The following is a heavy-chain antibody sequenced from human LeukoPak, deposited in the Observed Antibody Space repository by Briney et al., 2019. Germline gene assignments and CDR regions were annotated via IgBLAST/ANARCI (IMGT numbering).Heavy chain of an antibody. J-gene: IGHJ4*02. V-gene: IGHV3-30*18. CDR3: AKDSSVLRYFDWLLQDFFDY. D-gene: IGHD3-9*01. Sequence: GSLRLSCAASGFTFSSYGMHWVRQAPGKGLEWVAVISYDGSNKYYADSVKGRFTISRDNSKNTLYLQMNSLRAEDTAVYYCAKDSSVLRYFDWLLQDFFDYWGQGTPVTVSS. CDR1: GFTFSSYG. CDR2: ISYDGSNK.